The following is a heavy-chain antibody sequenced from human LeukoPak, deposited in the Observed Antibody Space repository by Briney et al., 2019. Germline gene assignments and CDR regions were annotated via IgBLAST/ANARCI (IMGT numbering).Heavy chain of an antibody. CDR1: GFTFSDYY. Sequence: GGSLRLSCAASGFTFSDYYMSWLRQAPGKGLEGVSYISSSGSTIYYADSVKGRFTISRDNAKNSLYLQMNSLRAEDTAVYYCARDTKTYYYDSWGQGTLVTVSS. V-gene: IGHV3-11*04. D-gene: IGHD3-22*01. J-gene: IGHJ4*02. CDR3: ARDTKTYYYDS. CDR2: ISSSGSTI.